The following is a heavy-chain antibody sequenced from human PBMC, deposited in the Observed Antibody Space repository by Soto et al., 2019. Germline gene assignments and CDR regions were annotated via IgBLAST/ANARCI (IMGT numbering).Heavy chain of an antibody. D-gene: IGHD4-4*01. Sequence: GGSLRLSCAASGFPFSSYVMSLVRQAPGKGLEWVSGISGGGSNTFYADSVKGRFTISRDNSKNTLLLQMNSLGAEDTAVYYCAKDSNKYSSSLRGRYFDYWGQGIGVTVSS. J-gene: IGHJ4*02. CDR2: ISGGGSNT. CDR3: AKDSNKYSSSLRGRYFDY. V-gene: IGHV3-23*01. CDR1: GFPFSSYV.